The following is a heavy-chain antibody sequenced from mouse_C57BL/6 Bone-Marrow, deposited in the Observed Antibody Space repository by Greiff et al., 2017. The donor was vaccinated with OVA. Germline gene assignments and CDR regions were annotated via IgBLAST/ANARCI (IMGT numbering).Heavy chain of an antibody. CDR1: GYTFTDYY. V-gene: IGHV1-19*01. J-gene: IGHJ2*01. Sequence: LVEPGASVQMSCKASGYTFTDYYMNWVKQSHGKSLEWIGVINPYNGGTSYNQKFKGKATLTVDKSSSTAYMELNSLTSEDSAVYYCAYSRGFFDYWGQGTTLTVSS. CDR3: AYSRGFFDY. CDR2: INPYNGGT.